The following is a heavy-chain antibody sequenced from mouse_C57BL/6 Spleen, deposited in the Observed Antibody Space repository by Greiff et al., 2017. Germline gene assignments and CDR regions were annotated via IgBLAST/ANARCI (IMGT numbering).Heavy chain of an antibody. CDR1: GYTFTEYT. J-gene: IGHJ4*01. CDR3: ARHEDGRAAQAIYAMDY. V-gene: IGHV1-62-2*01. Sequence: VKLMESGAELVKPGASVKLSCKASGYTFTEYTIHWVKQRSGQGLEWIGWFYPGSGSIKYNEKFKDKATLTADKSSSTVYMELSRLTSEDSAVYFCARHEDGRAAQAIYAMDYWGQGTSVTVSS. D-gene: IGHD3-2*02. CDR2: FYPGSGSI.